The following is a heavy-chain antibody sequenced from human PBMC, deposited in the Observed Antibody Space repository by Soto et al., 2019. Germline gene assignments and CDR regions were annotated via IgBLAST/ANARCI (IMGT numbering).Heavy chain of an antibody. CDR1: GLAFSTYW. V-gene: IGHV3-7*02. CDR3: ATIGDVTFHY. CDR2: TKPDETET. Sequence: EVQLVESGGGLVQPGGSLRLSCTTSGLAFSTYWMAWVRQAPGKGLEWVGNTKPDETETYYADSVDGRFTISRDNAKSSLYLQMDSLRVEDTAVYYCATIGDVTFHYWGQGTPVTVSS. J-gene: IGHJ4*02. D-gene: IGHD4-4*01.